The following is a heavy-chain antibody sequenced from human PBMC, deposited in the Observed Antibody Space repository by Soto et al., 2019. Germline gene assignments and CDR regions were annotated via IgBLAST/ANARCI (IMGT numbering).Heavy chain of an antibody. CDR3: ARGGGRTPSPKRGWFDP. CDR1: GYTFTSYG. J-gene: IGHJ5*02. Sequence: QVQLMQSGTEVKTPGASVKVSCKASGYTFTSYGISWVRQAPGQGLEWMGWISTYNGKTLYAQKFQARLTMTADTSTPTIYMDLRSLRSDDTAVYYCARGGGRTPSPKRGWFDPWGQGTLVAVSS. CDR2: ISTYNGKT. D-gene: IGHD3-16*01. V-gene: IGHV1-18*04.